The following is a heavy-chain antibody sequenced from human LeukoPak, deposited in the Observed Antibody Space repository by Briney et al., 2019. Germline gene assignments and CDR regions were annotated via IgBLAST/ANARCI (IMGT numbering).Heavy chain of an antibody. CDR2: IYSGGRT. V-gene: IGHV3-53*01. Sequence: GGSLRLSCAASGFTVSSNDMSWVRQAPGKGLEWVSVIYSGGRTFYADSVKGRFTISRDNSKNTLYLQMNSLRAEDTAVYFCVRADPYYYDSNFFNFWGQGTLVTVSS. D-gene: IGHD3-22*01. CDR1: GFTVSSND. J-gene: IGHJ4*02. CDR3: VRADPYYYDSNFFNF.